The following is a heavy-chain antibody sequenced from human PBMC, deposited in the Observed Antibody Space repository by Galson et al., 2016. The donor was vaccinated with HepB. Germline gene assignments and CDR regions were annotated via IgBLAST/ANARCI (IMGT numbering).Heavy chain of an antibody. CDR1: GFTFSDYY. J-gene: IGHJ5*01. Sequence: SLRLSCAASGFTFSDYYMRWIRQAPGKGLEWVSCIGSSGSSIYYADSVKGRFTISRDNAKNSLYLQMNSLRAEDTAVYFCARGDFIAARAFDPWGQGTLVTVSS. CDR3: ARGDFIAARAFDP. CDR2: IGSSGSSI. D-gene: IGHD6-6*01. V-gene: IGHV3-11*01.